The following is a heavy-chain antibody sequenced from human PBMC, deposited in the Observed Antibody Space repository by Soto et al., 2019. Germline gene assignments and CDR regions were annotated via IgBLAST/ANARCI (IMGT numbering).Heavy chain of an antibody. CDR3: ARNGGSSWHEYYYYYGMDV. CDR2: ISAYNGNT. J-gene: IGHJ6*02. D-gene: IGHD6-6*01. Sequence: GASVKVSCKASGYTFTSYGISWVRQAPGQGLEWMGWISAYNGNTNYAQKLQGRVTMTTDTSTSTAYMELRGLRSDDTAVYYCARNGGSSWHEYYYYYGMDVWGQGTTVTVSS. CDR1: GYTFTSYG. V-gene: IGHV1-18*04.